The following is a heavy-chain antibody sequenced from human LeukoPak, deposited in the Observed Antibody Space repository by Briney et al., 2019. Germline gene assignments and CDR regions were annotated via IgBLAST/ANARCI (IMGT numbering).Heavy chain of an antibody. V-gene: IGHV3-23*01. Sequence: GGSLRLSCAASGFTFSSYAMSWVRQAPGEGLEWVSAISGIGGSTYYADSVKGRFTISRDNSKNTLYLQMNSLRAEDTAVYYCARVGLHLGELSPDDYWGQGTLVTVSS. CDR2: ISGIGGST. J-gene: IGHJ4*02. CDR3: ARVGLHLGELSPDDY. CDR1: GFTFSSYA. D-gene: IGHD3-16*02.